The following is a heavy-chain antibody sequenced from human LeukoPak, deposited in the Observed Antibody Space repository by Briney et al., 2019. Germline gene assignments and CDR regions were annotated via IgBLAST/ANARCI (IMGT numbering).Heavy chain of an antibody. Sequence: GGSLRLSCAPYGFNFSGPAIHWIRQASGKELGRIGGIRSRSAGYEKVIAESVKGRFTIYRDDSENMAYLQMNNLKSEDTAVYYCCRLFFFQAEDGIRDNWGRGTLVTVSS. J-gene: IGHJ4*02. CDR2: IRSRSAGYEK. CDR1: GFNFSGPA. V-gene: IGHV3-73*01. CDR3: CRLFFFQAEDGIRDN. D-gene: IGHD2-21*01.